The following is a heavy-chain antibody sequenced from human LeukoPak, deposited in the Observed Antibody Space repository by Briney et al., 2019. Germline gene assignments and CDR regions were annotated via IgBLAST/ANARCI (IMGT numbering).Heavy chain of an antibody. CDR2: IGSSGSTI. J-gene: IGHJ6*03. Sequence: GGSLRLSCAASGFTFSSYEMNWVRQAPGKGLEWVSYIGSSGSTIYYADSVKGRFTISRDNAKNSLYLQMNSLRAEDTAVYYCARDAGIFYYYYMDVWGKGTTVTISS. CDR3: ARDAGIFYYYYMDV. D-gene: IGHD3-9*01. CDR1: GFTFSSYE. V-gene: IGHV3-48*03.